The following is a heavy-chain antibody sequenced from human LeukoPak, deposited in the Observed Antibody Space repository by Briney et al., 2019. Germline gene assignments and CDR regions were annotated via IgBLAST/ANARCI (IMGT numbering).Heavy chain of an antibody. Sequence: SETLSLTCTVSGGSISSYYWSWIRQPPGKGLEWIGYIYYSGGTNYNPSLKSRVTISVDTSKNQFSLKMRSVTAADTAVYYCARDRRDTSMVWDYWGQGTLVTVSS. CDR3: ARDRRDTSMVWDY. CDR2: IYYSGGT. J-gene: IGHJ4*02. V-gene: IGHV4-59*01. D-gene: IGHD5-18*01. CDR1: GGSISSYY.